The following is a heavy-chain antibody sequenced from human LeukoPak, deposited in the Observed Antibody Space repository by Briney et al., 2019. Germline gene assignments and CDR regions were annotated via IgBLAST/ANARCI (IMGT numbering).Heavy chain of an antibody. J-gene: IGHJ5*02. V-gene: IGHV3-23*01. CDR2: ISGSGGST. CDR1: GFTFSSYA. Sequence: GGSQRLSCAASGFTFSSYAMSWVRQAPGKGLEWVSAISGSGGSTYYADSVKGRFTISRDNSKNTLYLQMNSLRAEDTAVYYCAKESRGDTAPQNWFDPWGQGTLVTVSS. D-gene: IGHD2-2*01. CDR3: AKESRGDTAPQNWFDP.